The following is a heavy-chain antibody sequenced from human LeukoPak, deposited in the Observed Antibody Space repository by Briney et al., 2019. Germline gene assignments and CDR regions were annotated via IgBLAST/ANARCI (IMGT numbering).Heavy chain of an antibody. CDR2: ISSSGSTI. Sequence: GGSLRLSCAASGFTFSDYYMSWIRQAPGKGLEWVSYISSSGSTIYYADSVKGRFTISRDNAKNSLYLQMNSLRAEDTAVYYCARDTRVGATRSDYWGQGTLVTVSS. V-gene: IGHV3-11*01. J-gene: IGHJ4*02. CDR3: ARDTRVGATRSDY. CDR1: GFTFSDYY. D-gene: IGHD1-26*01.